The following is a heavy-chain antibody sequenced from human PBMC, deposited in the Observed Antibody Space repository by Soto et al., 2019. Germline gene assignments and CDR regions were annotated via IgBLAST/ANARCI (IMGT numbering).Heavy chain of an antibody. V-gene: IGHV3-23*01. Sequence: GGSLRLSCAASGFTFSSYAMNWVRQAPGKGLEWVSAISKTGVSTYYAESVRGRFTISRDNSINTLYLQMSGLRTEDTAVYYCAHPRGYGVFDAVDIWGQGTMVTVSS. CDR2: ISKTGVST. J-gene: IGHJ3*02. CDR3: AHPRGYGVFDAVDI. D-gene: IGHD4-17*01. CDR1: GFTFSSYA.